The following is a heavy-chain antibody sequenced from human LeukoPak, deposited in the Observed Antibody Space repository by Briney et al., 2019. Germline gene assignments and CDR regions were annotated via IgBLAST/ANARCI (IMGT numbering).Heavy chain of an antibody. Sequence: GGSLRLSCAASGFTVSSNYMSWVRQAPGKGLEWVSAISGSGGSTYYADSVKGRFTISRDNSKNTLYLHMNSLRAEDTAVYYCARDDGDYLGYWGQGTLVTVSS. CDR1: GFTVSSNY. CDR3: ARDDGDYLGY. CDR2: ISGSGGST. D-gene: IGHD4-17*01. J-gene: IGHJ4*02. V-gene: IGHV3-23*01.